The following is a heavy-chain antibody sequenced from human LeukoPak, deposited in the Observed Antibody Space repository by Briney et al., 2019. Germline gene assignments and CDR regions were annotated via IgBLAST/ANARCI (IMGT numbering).Heavy chain of an antibody. J-gene: IGHJ4*02. CDR2: IYSGGET. Sequence: GGSLRLSCAGSGFTFSSYWMHWVRQTPGKGLEWVSVIYSGGETYYADSVKGRFIISRDNSKKMVYLQMNSLRAEDTAVYYCARDSDSSGPTFDYWGQGTLVTVSS. V-gene: IGHV3-66*01. D-gene: IGHD3-22*01. CDR1: GFTFSSYW. CDR3: ARDSDSSGPTFDY.